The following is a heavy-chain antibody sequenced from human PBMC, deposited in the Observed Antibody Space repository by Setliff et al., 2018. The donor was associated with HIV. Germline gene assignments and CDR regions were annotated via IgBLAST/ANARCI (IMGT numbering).Heavy chain of an antibody. CDR1: GGSINSGGYY. CDR2: IYYSGST. Sequence: SETLSLTCTVSGGSINSGGYYWSWIRQHPGKGLEWIGYIYYSGSTYYNPSLKSRVTISVDTSKNQFSLKLSSVTAADTAVYYCARGGLGVVGAIDYWSQGTLVTVSS. V-gene: IGHV4-31*03. CDR3: ARGGLGVVGAIDY. J-gene: IGHJ4*02. D-gene: IGHD2-15*01.